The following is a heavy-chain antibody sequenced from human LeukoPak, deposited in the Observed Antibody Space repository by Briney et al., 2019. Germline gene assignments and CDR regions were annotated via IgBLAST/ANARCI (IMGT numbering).Heavy chain of an antibody. CDR1: GYSFTSYW. CDR3: ARRSCSSTSCYVAPFGY. D-gene: IGHD2-2*01. CDR2: IDPSDSYT. Sequence: GESLKISCKGSGYSFTSYWISWVRQMPGKGLEWMGRIDPSDSYTNYSPSFQGHVTISADKSISTAYLQWSSLKASDTAMYYCARRSCSSTSCYVAPFGYWGQGTLVTVSS. V-gene: IGHV5-10-1*01. J-gene: IGHJ4*02.